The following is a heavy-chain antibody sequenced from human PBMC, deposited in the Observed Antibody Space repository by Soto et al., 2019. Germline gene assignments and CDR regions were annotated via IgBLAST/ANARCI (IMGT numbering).Heavy chain of an antibody. Sequence: QVHLVQSGAEVKKPGASVKVSCKASGYTFTSYGIPWVRQAPGQGLEWMGWISAHNGNTDYAQKLQGRVIVTRDTSTSTAYMELRSRRSDDTAVYYCARGRYGDYWGQGALVTVSS. J-gene: IGHJ4*02. D-gene: IGHD1-1*01. V-gene: IGHV1-18*01. CDR3: ARGRYGDY. CDR2: ISAHNGNT. CDR1: GYTFTSYG.